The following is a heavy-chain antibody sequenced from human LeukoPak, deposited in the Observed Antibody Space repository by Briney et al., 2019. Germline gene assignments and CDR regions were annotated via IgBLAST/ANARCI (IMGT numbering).Heavy chain of an antibody. V-gene: IGHV3-23*01. Sequence: GGSLRLSCAASGFTFSSYAMRWVRQAPGKGLEWVSAISGSGGSTYYADSVKGRFTISRDNSKNTLYLQMNSLRAEDTAVYYCAKGGKGRITMVRAVTGVDYWGQGTLVTVSS. CDR3: AKGGKGRITMVRAVTGVDY. D-gene: IGHD3-10*01. J-gene: IGHJ4*02. CDR1: GFTFSSYA. CDR2: ISGSGGST.